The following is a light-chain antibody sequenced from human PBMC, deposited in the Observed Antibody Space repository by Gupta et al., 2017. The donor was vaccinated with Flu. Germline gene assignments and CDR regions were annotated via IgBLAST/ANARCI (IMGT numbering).Light chain of an antibody. CDR1: QSGLYSSNNKDY. V-gene: IGKV4-1*01. CDR3: QQENNIFST. Sequence: DIVMTQSPDSLAVSLGERATINCKSSQSGLYSSNNKDYLAWYQQKPGQPPKLLIYWASTRESGVPERFSGSGSGTEFTLTISSRQAEDVAAYYCQQENNIFSTFGQGTKVEIK. CDR2: WAS. J-gene: IGKJ2*02.